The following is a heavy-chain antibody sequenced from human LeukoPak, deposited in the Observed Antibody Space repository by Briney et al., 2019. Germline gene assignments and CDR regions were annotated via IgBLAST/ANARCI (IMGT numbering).Heavy chain of an antibody. CDR1: GFTFSNYW. J-gene: IGHJ4*02. D-gene: IGHD2/OR15-2a*01. V-gene: IGHV3-48*04. CDR3: AREAPRTSITYKEPLDY. Sequence: GGSLRLSCGASGFTFSNYWMTWVRQAPGKGLEWVSYISSSSSTIYYADSVKGRFTISRDNAKNSLYLQMNSLRAEDTALYHCAREAPRTSITYKEPLDYWGQGTLVTVSS. CDR2: ISSSSSTI.